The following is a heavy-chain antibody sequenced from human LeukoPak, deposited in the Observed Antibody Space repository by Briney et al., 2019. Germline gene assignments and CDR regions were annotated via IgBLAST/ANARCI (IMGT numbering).Heavy chain of an antibody. D-gene: IGHD6-13*01. CDR1: GFTFSNAW. Sequence: GGSLRLSCAASGFTFSNAWMSWVRQAPGRGLEWVGRIKSKTDGGTTDYAAPVKGRFTISRDDSKNTLYLQMNSLKTEDTAVYYCTTALGIAAAGSAFDYWGQGTLVTVSS. V-gene: IGHV3-15*01. CDR2: IKSKTDGGTT. J-gene: IGHJ4*02. CDR3: TTALGIAAAGSAFDY.